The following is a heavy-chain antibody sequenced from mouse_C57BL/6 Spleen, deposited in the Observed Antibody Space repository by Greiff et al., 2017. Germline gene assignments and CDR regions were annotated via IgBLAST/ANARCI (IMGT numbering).Heavy chain of an antibody. CDR2: IRNKANGYTT. D-gene: IGHD2-5*01. CDR1: GFTFTDYY. CDR3: ARYFSNYEAWFAY. V-gene: IGHV7-3*01. J-gene: IGHJ3*01. Sequence: EVKLMESGGGLVQPGGSLSLSCAASGFTFTDYYMSWVRQPPGKALEWLGFIRNKANGYTTEYSASVKGRFTISRDNSQSILYLQMNALRAEDSATYYCARYFSNYEAWFAYWGQGTLVTVSA.